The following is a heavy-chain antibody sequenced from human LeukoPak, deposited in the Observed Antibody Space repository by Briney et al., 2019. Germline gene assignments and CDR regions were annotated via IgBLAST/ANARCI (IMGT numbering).Heavy chain of an antibody. CDR1: GFTLSNYG. V-gene: IGHV3-48*02. CDR3: ARGGSGYGDYYYFYGLDV. J-gene: IGHJ6*02. CDR2: ISSSRSTT. D-gene: IGHD3-22*01. Sequence: GGSLRLSCAASGFTLSNYGMNWVSQAPGKGLEWVSYISSSRSTTYYADSVKGRFAISRDNAKNSLYLQMNSLRDEDTAVYYCARGGSGYGDYYYFYGLDVWGQGTTVTVSS.